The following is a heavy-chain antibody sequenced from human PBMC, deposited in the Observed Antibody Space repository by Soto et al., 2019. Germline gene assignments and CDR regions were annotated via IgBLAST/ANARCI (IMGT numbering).Heavy chain of an antibody. CDR2: IYYSGST. V-gene: IGHV4-59*01. D-gene: IGHD3-10*01. Sequence: QVQLQESGPGLVKPSETLSLTCTVSGGSISSYYWSWIRQPPGKGLELVGYIYYSGSTNYNPSLKSRVTISVDTSKNQFSLKLSSVTAADTAVYYCARAPRGNYGYPSYFVYWGQGTLVTVSS. J-gene: IGHJ4*02. CDR3: ARAPRGNYGYPSYFVY. CDR1: GGSISSYY.